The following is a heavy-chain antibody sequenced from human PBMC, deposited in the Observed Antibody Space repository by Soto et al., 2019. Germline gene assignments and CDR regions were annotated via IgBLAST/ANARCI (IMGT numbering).Heavy chain of an antibody. Sequence: SETLSLTCAVYGGSFSGYYWSWIRQPPGKGLEWIGEINHSGSTNYNPSLKSRVTISVDTSKNQFSLKLSSVTAADTAVYYCARAGYYDFWRCYLRGVYVMDVWGQGTTVTVSS. D-gene: IGHD3-3*01. CDR1: GGSFSGYY. V-gene: IGHV4-34*01. CDR2: INHSGST. J-gene: IGHJ6*02. CDR3: ARAGYYDFWRCYLRGVYVMDV.